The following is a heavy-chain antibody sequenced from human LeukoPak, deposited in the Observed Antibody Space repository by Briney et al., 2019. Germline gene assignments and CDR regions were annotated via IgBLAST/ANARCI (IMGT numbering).Heavy chain of an antibody. CDR2: ISSSSNYI. CDR1: GFTFSSYS. Sequence: GGSLRLSCAASGFTFSSYSVTWVRQAPGKGLEWVSSISSSSNYIYYADSVKGRFTISRDNAKNSLYLQMNSLRAEDTAVYYCARAAWGGLYYFDYWGQGTLVTVSS. J-gene: IGHJ4*02. D-gene: IGHD3-16*01. V-gene: IGHV3-21*01. CDR3: ARAAWGGLYYFDY.